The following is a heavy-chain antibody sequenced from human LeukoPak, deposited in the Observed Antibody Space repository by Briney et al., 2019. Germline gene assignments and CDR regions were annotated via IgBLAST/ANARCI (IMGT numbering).Heavy chain of an antibody. D-gene: IGHD2-2*02. J-gene: IGHJ4*02. CDR2: ISSNGGST. CDR1: GLTFSSYA. CDR3: VKEGSRAAIPFDY. Sequence: PGGSLRLSCSASGLTFSSYAMHWVRQAPGKGLEYVSAISSNGGSTYYADSVKGRFTISRDNSKNTLYLQMSSLSAEDTAVYYCVKEGSRAAIPFDYWGQGTLVTVSS. V-gene: IGHV3-64D*06.